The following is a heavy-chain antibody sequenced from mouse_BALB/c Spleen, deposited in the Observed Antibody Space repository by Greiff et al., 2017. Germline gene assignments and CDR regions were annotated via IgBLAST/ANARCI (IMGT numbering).Heavy chain of an antibody. J-gene: IGHJ2*01. D-gene: IGHD1-1*01. V-gene: IGHV1-5*01. CDR2: IYPGNSDT. CDR1: GYSFTSYW. Sequence: EVQLQQSGTVLARPGASVKMSCKASGYSFTSYWMHWVKQRPGQGLEWIGAIYPGNSDTSYNQKFKGKAKLTAVTSASTAYMELSSLTNEDSAVYYCTRGGITTVEAPGYWGQGTTLTVSS. CDR3: TRGGITTVEAPGY.